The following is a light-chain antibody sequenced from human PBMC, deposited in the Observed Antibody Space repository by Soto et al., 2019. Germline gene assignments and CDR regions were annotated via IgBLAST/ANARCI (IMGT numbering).Light chain of an antibody. V-gene: IGLV2-14*01. J-gene: IGLJ1*01. CDR1: SSDFGGYNY. Sequence: SLLAQPSPLSGSPGRSITISCPGNSSDFGGYNYVSWYQQHPGKAPKLMIYDVSKRPSGVSSRFSGSKSGNTASLTISGLQAEDEADYYCSSYISSSTLNVFGTGTKVTVL. CDR2: DVS. CDR3: SSYISSSTLNV.